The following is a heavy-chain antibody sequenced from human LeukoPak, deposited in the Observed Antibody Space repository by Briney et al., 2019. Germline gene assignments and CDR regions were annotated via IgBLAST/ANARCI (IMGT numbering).Heavy chain of an antibody. V-gene: IGHV1-18*04. CDR2: ISAYNGNT. CDR1: GYTFTRCG. Sequence: SVKVSCKASGYTFTRCGISWVRQAPGQGLEWMGWISAYNGNTNYAQKLQGRVNMTTNTSTSTAYMELRSLRSDDTAVYYCAREGDSSSWSFYYYYGMDVWGQGTTVTVSS. D-gene: IGHD6-13*01. CDR3: AREGDSSSWSFYYYYGMDV. J-gene: IGHJ6*02.